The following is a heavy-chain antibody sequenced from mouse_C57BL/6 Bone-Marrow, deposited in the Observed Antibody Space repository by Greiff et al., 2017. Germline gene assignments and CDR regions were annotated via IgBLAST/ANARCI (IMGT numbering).Heavy chain of an antibody. CDR3: ARHEDYAAWFAY. D-gene: IGHD2-4*01. V-gene: IGHV5-6*01. CDR1: GFTFSSYG. CDR2: ISSGGGYT. J-gene: IGHJ3*01. Sequence: EVHLVESGGDLVKPGGSLKLSCAASGFTFSSYGMSWVRQTPDKRLEWVATISSGGGYTYYPDSVKGRFTISRDNAKNTLYLQMSSLKSEDTAMYYCARHEDYAAWFAYWGQGTLVTVSA.